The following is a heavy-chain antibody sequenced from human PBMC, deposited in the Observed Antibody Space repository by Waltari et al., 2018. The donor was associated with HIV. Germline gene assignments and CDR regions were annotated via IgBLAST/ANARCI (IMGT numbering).Heavy chain of an antibody. J-gene: IGHJ4*02. Sequence: QVQLQESGPGLVKPSQTLSLNCTVSCGTISRGRHYWSWIRQPAGKGLEWIGRIYTSGSTNYNPSLKSRVTISVDTSKTQFSLKLSSVTAADTAVYYCARGGGGRLQPRDDYWGQGTLVTVSS. CDR3: ARGGGGRLQPRDDY. D-gene: IGHD3-16*01. CDR1: CGTISRGRHY. CDR2: IYTSGST. V-gene: IGHV4-61*02.